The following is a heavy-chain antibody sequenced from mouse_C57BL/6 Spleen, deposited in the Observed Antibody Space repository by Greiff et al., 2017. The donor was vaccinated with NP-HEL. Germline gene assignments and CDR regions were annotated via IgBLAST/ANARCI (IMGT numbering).Heavy chain of an antibody. CDR2: ISDGGSYT. V-gene: IGHV5-4*01. CDR3: AKDRGDGYEGDALYDFDY. CDR1: GFTFSSYA. D-gene: IGHD2-2*01. J-gene: IGHJ2*01. Sequence: DVQLVESGGGLVKPGGSLKLSCAASGFTFSSYAMSWVRQTPEKRLEWVATISDGGSYTYYPDNVKGRFTLSRDTAKNNLYLQMSHLKSEDTAMYYWAKDRGDGYEGDALYDFDYWGQGTTLTVSS.